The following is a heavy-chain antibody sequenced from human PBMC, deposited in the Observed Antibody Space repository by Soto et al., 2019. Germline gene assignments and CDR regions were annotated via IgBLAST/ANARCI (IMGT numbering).Heavy chain of an antibody. J-gene: IGHJ5*02. V-gene: IGHV4-59*01. CDR2: IYYSGST. Sequence: SETLSLTCTVSGGSISSYYWSWIRQPPGKGLEWIGYIYYSGSTNYNPSLKSRVTISVDTSKNQFSLKLSSVTAADTAVYYCARGLDYYDSSGPGGNWFDPWGQGTLVTVSS. CDR3: ARGLDYYDSSGPGGNWFDP. D-gene: IGHD3-22*01. CDR1: GGSISSYY.